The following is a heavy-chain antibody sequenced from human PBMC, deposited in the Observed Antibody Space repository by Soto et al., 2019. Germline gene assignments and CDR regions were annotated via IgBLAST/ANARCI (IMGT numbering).Heavy chain of an antibody. CDR2: INAGNGNT. D-gene: IGHD6-13*01. CDR3: ARGTRIAAAGDY. V-gene: IGHV1-3*01. J-gene: IGHJ4*02. CDR1: GYTFTSYA. Sequence: ASVKVSCKASGYTFTSYAMHWVRQAPGQRLEWMGWINAGNGNTKYSQKFQGRVTITRDTSASTAYMELSSLRSEDTAVYYCARGTRIAAAGDYWGQGTLVTVSS.